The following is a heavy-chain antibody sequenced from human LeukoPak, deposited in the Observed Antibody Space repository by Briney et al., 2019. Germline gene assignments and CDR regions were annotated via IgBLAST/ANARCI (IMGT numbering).Heavy chain of an antibody. CDR2: INWNSGSI. Sequence: GGSLRLSCAASGFTFDDYAMHWVRQAPGKGLEWVSGINWNSGSIGYADSVKGRFTISRDNAKNSLYLQMNSLRAEDTALHYCAKSSSYSGYKGDFDYWGQGTLVTVSS. D-gene: IGHD5-12*01. J-gene: IGHJ4*02. CDR1: GFTFDDYA. V-gene: IGHV3-9*01. CDR3: AKSSSYSGYKGDFDY.